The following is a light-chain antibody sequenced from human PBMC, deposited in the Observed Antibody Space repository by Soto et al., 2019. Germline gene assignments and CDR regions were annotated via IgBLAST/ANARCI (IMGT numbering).Light chain of an antibody. CDR1: SGDIGGYNY. V-gene: IGLV2-14*01. CDR2: DVS. Sequence: QSALTQPASVSGSPGQSITISCTGTSGDIGGYNYVSWYQQHPGKAPKLMIYDVSDRPSGVSNRSSGYKSGNTASLTISGLRAEDEADYYCTSYTTSNTLLFGGGTKLTVL. J-gene: IGLJ2*01. CDR3: TSYTTSNTLL.